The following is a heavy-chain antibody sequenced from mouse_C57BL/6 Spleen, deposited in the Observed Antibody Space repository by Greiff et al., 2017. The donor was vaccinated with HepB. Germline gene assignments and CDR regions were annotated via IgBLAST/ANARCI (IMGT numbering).Heavy chain of an antibody. J-gene: IGHJ2*01. CDR3: ARGELEGY. Sequence: QVQLQQPGAELVMPGASVKLSCKASGYTFTSYWMHWVKQRPGQGLEWIGEIDPSDSYTNYNQKFKGKSTLTVDKSSSTAYMQLISLTSEDSAVYYCARGELEGYWGQGTTLTVSS. CDR2: IDPSDSYT. CDR1: GYTFTSYW. V-gene: IGHV1-69*01.